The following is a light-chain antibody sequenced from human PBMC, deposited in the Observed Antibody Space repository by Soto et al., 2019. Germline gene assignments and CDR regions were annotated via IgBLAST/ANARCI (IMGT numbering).Light chain of an antibody. CDR2: EVS. CDR1: SSDVGGYNY. V-gene: IGLV2-8*01. Sequence: QSALTQPPSASGSPGQSVTISCTGTSSDVGGYNYVSCYQHHPGKAPTLMIYEVSKRPSGVPDRFSGSKSGNTASLTVSGLQAEDEADYYCSSYAGSDNYVFGTGTKLTVL. J-gene: IGLJ1*01. CDR3: SSYAGSDNYV.